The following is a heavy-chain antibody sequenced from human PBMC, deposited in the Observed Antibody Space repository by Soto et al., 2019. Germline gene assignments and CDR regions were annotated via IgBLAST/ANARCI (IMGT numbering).Heavy chain of an antibody. CDR1: GFAFSSYA. D-gene: IGHD5-12*01. CDR2: ISASGGST. V-gene: IGHV3-23*01. Sequence: PGGSLRLSCAASGFAFSSYAMSWVRQASGKGLEWVSEISASGGSTYYADSVKGRFTISRDNSENTLYLQMNSLRVEDTAVYYCAKLRDGYNSSPIDYWGRGTLVTVSS. J-gene: IGHJ4*02. CDR3: AKLRDGYNSSPIDY.